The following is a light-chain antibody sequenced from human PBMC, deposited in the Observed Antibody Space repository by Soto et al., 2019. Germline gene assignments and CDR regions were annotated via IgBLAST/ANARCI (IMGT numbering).Light chain of an antibody. J-gene: IGLJ1*01. CDR2: DVS. CDR3: SSYISGSIPFV. CDR1: SSDVGGYNF. V-gene: IGLV2-14*01. Sequence: QSVLNQPASVSGSPGQSITISCTGTSSDVGGYNFVSWYQLHPGKAPKLMIFDVSNRPSGVSDRFSGSKSGNTASLTISGLQAEDEADYYCSSYISGSIPFVFGTGTKVTVL.